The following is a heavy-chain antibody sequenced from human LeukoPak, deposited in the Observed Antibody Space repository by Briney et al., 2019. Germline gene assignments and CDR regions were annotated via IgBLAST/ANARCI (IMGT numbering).Heavy chain of an antibody. Sequence: GGSLRLSCAASGFTFSSYSMNWVRQAPGKGLEWVSSISSSSSYIYYADSVKGRFTISRDNAKNSLYLQMNSLRAEDTAVYYCARDHEHIVVVPAAGMNDAFDIWGQGTMVTVSS. J-gene: IGHJ3*02. CDR2: ISSSSSYI. CDR1: GFTFSSYS. V-gene: IGHV3-21*01. CDR3: ARDHEHIVVVPAAGMNDAFDI. D-gene: IGHD2-2*01.